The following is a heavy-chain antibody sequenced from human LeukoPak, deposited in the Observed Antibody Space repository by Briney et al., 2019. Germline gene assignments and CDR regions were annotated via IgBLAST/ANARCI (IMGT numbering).Heavy chain of an antibody. D-gene: IGHD3-22*01. CDR2: INPNSGGT. V-gene: IGHV1-2*02. CDR1: GYTFTGYY. J-gene: IGHJ6*03. CDR3: ARAPDYYDSSGYYWGSYYYMDV. Sequence: ASVTVSCKASGYTFTGYYMHWVRQAPGQGLEWMGWINPNSGGTNYAQKFQGRVTMTRDTSISTAYMELSRLRSDDTAVYYCARAPDYYDSSGYYWGSYYYMDVWGKGATVTVSS.